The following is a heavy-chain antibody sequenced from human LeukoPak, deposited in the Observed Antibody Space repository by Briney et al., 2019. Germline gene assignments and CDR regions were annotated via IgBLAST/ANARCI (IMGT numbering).Heavy chain of an antibody. V-gene: IGHV3-23*01. CDR2: ISGSGGST. Sequence: PGGSLRLSCAASGFTFSSYAMSWVRQAPGKGLEWVSAISGSGGSTYYADSVKGRFTISRDNAKNSLYLQMNSLRDEDTAVYYCARGSGSYFLPHAEYFQHWGQGTLVTVSS. D-gene: IGHD1-26*01. CDR1: GFTFSSYA. CDR3: ARGSGSYFLPHAEYFQH. J-gene: IGHJ1*01.